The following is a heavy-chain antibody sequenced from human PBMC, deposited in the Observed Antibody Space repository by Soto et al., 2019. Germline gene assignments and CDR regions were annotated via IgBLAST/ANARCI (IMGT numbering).Heavy chain of an antibody. CDR2: ITDSGGST. CDR3: AKDEFDY. CDR1: GFIFSNHA. J-gene: IGHJ4*02. V-gene: IGHV3-23*01. Sequence: EVHLLESGGGLVQPGESLRLSCAASGFIFSNHAMSWVRQAPGKGLEWVSAITDSGGSTYYADSVKGRFTVSRDNSKNTLYLQMNSLRAEDTALYYCAKDEFDYWGQGTRVTVSS.